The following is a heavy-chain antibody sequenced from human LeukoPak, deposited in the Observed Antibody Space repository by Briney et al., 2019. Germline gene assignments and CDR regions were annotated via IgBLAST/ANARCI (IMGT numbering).Heavy chain of an antibody. CDR2: IYYSGST. D-gene: IGHD1-26*01. J-gene: IGHJ4*02. Sequence: PSETLSLTCTVSGGSISSYYWSWIRQPPGKGLEWIGYIYYSGSTNYNPSLKSRVTISVDTSKNQFSLKLSSVTAADTAVYYCASSPSFWGELLGKDYYFDYWGQGTLVTVSS. V-gene: IGHV4-59*01. CDR3: ASSPSFWGELLGKDYYFDY. CDR1: GGSISSYY.